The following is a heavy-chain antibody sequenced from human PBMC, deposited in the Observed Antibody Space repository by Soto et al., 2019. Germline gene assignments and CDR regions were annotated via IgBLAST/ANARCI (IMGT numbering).Heavy chain of an antibody. Sequence: VQLVESGGGLMQPGGSLRLSCAASGFSVNSNFMNWVRKAPGKGLEWVSFTPRTGATRYADSVKGRLIVSRDDANIAVYLRLNSLTVDDTAVYYCRAWLLAESFDVWGPGTVVTVSA. V-gene: IGHV3-53*01. D-gene: IGHD2-21*02. CDR3: RAWLLAESFDV. CDR2: TPRTGAT. CDR1: GFSVNSNF. J-gene: IGHJ3*01.